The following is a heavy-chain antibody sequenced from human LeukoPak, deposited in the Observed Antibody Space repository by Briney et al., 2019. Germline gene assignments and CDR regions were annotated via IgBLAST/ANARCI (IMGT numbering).Heavy chain of an antibody. D-gene: IGHD3-16*02. Sequence: PSETLSLTCTVSGGSISTSSYYWGWVRQPPGKGLEWIGNIFYSGSTNYNPSLKSRVTISVDTSKNQFSLKLSSVTAADTAVYYCARVTYYDYVWGSYPLFDPWGQGTLVTVSS. J-gene: IGHJ5*02. V-gene: IGHV4-39*07. CDR1: GGSISTSSYY. CDR2: IFYSGST. CDR3: ARVTYYDYVWGSYPLFDP.